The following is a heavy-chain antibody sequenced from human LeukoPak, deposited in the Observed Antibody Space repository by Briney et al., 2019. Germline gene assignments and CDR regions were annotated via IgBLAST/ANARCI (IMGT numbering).Heavy chain of an antibody. CDR1: GFTVSSNY. D-gene: IGHD3-22*01. CDR2: LYSGGTT. J-gene: IGHJ3*02. CDR3: AREGHYYDSSVNDAFDI. V-gene: IGHV3-53*01. Sequence: GGSLRLSCAASGFTVSSNYMSWVRQAPGKGLEWVSVLYSGGTTSYADSVKGRFTTSRDNSKNTLYLQMNSLRAEDTAVYYCAREGHYYDSSVNDAFDIWGQGTMVTVSS.